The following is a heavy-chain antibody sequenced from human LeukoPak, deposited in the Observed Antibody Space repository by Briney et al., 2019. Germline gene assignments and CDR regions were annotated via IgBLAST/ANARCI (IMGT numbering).Heavy chain of an antibody. V-gene: IGHV4-59*01. D-gene: IGHD3-22*01. CDR3: ARGPRKRYYYDSSGSNWFDP. CDR2: IYYSGST. Sequence: PSETLSLTCTVSGGSISSYYWSWIRQPPGKGLEWIGYIYYSGSTNYNPSLKSRVTISVDTSKNQFSLKLSSVTAADTAVYYCARGPRKRYYYDSSGSNWFDPWGQGTLVTVSS. CDR1: GGSISSYY. J-gene: IGHJ5*02.